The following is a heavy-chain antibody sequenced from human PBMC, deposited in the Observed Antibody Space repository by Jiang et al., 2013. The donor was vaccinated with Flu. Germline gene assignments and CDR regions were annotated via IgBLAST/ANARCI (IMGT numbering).Heavy chain of an antibody. CDR2: ISHSGTT. V-gene: IGHV4-38-2*01. D-gene: IGHD3-10*01. CDR3: ARVYFGSGTISWFDV. CDR1: RYSITSSYY. J-gene: IGHJ5*02. Sequence: GPGLVKPSETLSLTCAVSRYSITSSYYWGWIRQPPGKGLEWIGTISHSGTTYYNPSLQSRVTISVDTSKNHFSLKLNSVTAADTAIYYCARVYFGSGTISWFDVWGQGTLVTLSS.